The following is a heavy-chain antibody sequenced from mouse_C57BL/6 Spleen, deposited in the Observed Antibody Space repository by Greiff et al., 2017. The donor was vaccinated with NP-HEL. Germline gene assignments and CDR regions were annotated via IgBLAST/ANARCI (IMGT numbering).Heavy chain of an antibody. V-gene: IGHV1-80*01. CDR2: IYPGDGDT. CDR1: GYAFSSYW. CDR3: ARNGGRGAWFAY. J-gene: IGHJ3*01. Sequence: QVQLQQSGAELVKPGASVKISCKASGYAFSSYWMNWVKQRPGKGLEWIGQIYPGDGDTNYNGKFKGKATLTADKSSSTAYMQLSSLTSDDSAVYFCARNGGRGAWFAYWGQGTLVTVSA.